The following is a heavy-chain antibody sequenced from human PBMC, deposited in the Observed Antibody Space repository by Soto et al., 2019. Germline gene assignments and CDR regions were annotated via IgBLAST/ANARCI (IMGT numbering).Heavy chain of an antibody. CDR2: IYYSGST. CDR1: GGSISSYY. V-gene: IGHV4-59*01. D-gene: IGHD6-13*01. Sequence: PSETLSLTCTVSGGSISSYYWSWLRQPPGKGLEWIGYIYYSGSTNYNPSLKSRVTISVDTSKNQFSLKLSSVTAADTAVYYCAGAQIGSSTDYWGQGTLVTVSS. CDR3: AGAQIGSSTDY. J-gene: IGHJ4*02.